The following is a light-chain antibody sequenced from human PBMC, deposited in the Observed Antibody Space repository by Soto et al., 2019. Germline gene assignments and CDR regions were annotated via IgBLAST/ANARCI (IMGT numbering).Light chain of an antibody. CDR1: QGISSY. V-gene: IGKV1-9*01. Sequence: IQLTQSPSSLSASVGDRVTITCRASQGISSYLAWHQQKQGKAPKLLIYAASTLQSGVPSRFRGSGSGTDFTLTISRLQPEDFATYYCQQLNSYPITFGQGTRLEIK. CDR3: QQLNSYPIT. J-gene: IGKJ5*01. CDR2: AAS.